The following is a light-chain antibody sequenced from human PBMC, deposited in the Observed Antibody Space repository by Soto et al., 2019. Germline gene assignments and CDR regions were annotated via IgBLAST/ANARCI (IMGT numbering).Light chain of an antibody. CDR1: SSNIGNNY. CDR3: GTWDTSLSAGV. V-gene: IGLV1-51*01. CDR2: DSH. Sequence: QSVLTQPPSVSAAPGQKVTISCSGSSSNIGNNYVSWYQQFPGTAPKLLIYDSHKRPSGIPDRFSGSKSGTSATLGITGLQTGDEADYYCGTWDTSLSAGVFGGGTKLTVL. J-gene: IGLJ2*01.